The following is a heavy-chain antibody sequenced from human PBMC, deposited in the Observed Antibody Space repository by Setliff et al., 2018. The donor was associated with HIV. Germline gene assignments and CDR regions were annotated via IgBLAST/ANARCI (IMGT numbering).Heavy chain of an antibody. J-gene: IGHJ6*03. D-gene: IGHD3-3*01. CDR1: GGSFSDDS. CDR2: IYHSGST. Sequence: SETLSLTCAVYGGSFSDDSWTWIRQPPGKGLEWIGEIYHSGSTKYNPFLKSRVTISVDTSKNQLSLKLNSVTGADTAIFYCARRVGITIFGAPNQYYYMDVWGKGTTVTVSS. V-gene: IGHV4-34*01. CDR3: ARRVGITIFGAPNQYYYMDV.